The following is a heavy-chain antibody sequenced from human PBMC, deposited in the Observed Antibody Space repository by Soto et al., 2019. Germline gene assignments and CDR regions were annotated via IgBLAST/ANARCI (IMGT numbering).Heavy chain of an antibody. J-gene: IGHJ5*02. CDR2: ISYDGSSQ. Sequence: QVRLAESAGGVVQPGRSLRLSCAASGFTFSSHAMHWVRQAPGKGLEWVAVISYDGSSQSYADSVKGRFTISRDNSKNTLYLQMNSLRTEDTAVYYCSTATTLGWFDPWGQGTLVTVSS. CDR3: STATTLGWFDP. D-gene: IGHD1-7*01. CDR1: GFTFSSHA. V-gene: IGHV3-30-3*01.